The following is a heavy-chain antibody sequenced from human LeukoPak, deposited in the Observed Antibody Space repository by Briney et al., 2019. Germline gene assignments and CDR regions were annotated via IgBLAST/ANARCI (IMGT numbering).Heavy chain of an antibody. CDR3: ARDAVAIVVAAGPGDAFDI. D-gene: IGHD3-22*01. CDR2: IIPIFGTA. J-gene: IGHJ3*02. Sequence: SVKVSCKASGGTFSSYAISWVRQAPGQGLEWMGGIIPIFGTANYAQKFQGRVTITADESTSTAYMELSSLRSEDTAVYYCARDAVAIVVAAGPGDAFDIWGQGTMVTVSS. CDR1: GGTFSSYA. V-gene: IGHV1-69*01.